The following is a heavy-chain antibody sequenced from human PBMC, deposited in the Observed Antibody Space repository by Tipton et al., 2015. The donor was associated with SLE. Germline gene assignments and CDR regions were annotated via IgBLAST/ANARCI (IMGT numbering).Heavy chain of an antibody. CDR1: GYNFANYW. Sequence: QLVQSGAEVKKPGESLKISCRGSGYNFANYWIGWVRQMPGKGLDWMGIIYPGDSDTRYSPSFQGQVTISADKSISIAYLQWSSLKASDTGMYYCASSNWNYGGYWFDPWGQGTLVTVSS. V-gene: IGHV5-51*03. CDR2: IYPGDSDT. J-gene: IGHJ5*02. D-gene: IGHD1-7*01. CDR3: ASSNWNYGGYWFDP.